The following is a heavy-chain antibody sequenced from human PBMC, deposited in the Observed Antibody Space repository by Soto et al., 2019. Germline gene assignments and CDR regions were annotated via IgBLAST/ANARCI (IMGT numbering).Heavy chain of an antibody. Sequence: PGGSLRLSCAASGFTFSSYSMNWVRQAPGKGLEWVSSISSSSSYIYYADSVKGRFTISRDNAKNSLYLQMNSLRAEDTAVYYCARGDRMSYYYYYMDGWGKGTTVTVSS. CDR1: GFTFSSYS. J-gene: IGHJ6*03. CDR2: ISSSSSYI. D-gene: IGHD2-21*02. V-gene: IGHV3-21*01. CDR3: ARGDRMSYYYYYMDG.